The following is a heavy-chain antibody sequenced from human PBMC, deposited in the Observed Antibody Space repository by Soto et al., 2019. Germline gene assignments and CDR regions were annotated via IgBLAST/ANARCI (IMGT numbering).Heavy chain of an antibody. CDR3: ARGADFWSGYSLYYYYYGMDV. Sequence: SVKVSCKASGGTFSSYAISWVRQAPGQGLEWMGGIIPIFGTANYAQKFQGRVTITADESTSTAYMELSSLRSEDTAVYYCARGADFWSGYSLYYYYYGMDVWGQGTTVTVS. V-gene: IGHV1-69*13. J-gene: IGHJ6*02. CDR2: IIPIFGTA. CDR1: GGTFSSYA. D-gene: IGHD3-3*01.